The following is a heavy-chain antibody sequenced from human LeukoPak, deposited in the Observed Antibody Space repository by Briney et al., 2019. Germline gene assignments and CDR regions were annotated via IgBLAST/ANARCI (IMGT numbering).Heavy chain of an antibody. CDR1: GGSFSGYY. J-gene: IGHJ2*01. CDR2: INHSGST. V-gene: IGHV4-34*01. Sequence: SETLSLTCAVYGGSFSGYYWSWIRQPPGKGLEWIGEINHSGSTNYNPSLKSRVTISVDTSKNRFSLKLSSVTAADTAVYYCARGVRARYFDLWGRGTLVTVSS. CDR3: ARGVRARYFDL.